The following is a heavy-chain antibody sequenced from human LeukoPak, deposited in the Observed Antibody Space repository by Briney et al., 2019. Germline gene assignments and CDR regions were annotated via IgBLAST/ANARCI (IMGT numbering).Heavy chain of an antibody. CDR1: GFTFDDYA. J-gene: IGHJ3*02. CDR2: ISWNSGSI. Sequence: GGSLRLSCAASGFTFDDYAMHWVRHAPGKGLEGVSGISWNSGSIEYADSVKGRLTISRDNAKNSLYLQMNSLRAEDTALYYCAKDIGQVDAFDIWGQGTMVTVSS. CDR3: AKDIGQVDAFDI. V-gene: IGHV3-9*01.